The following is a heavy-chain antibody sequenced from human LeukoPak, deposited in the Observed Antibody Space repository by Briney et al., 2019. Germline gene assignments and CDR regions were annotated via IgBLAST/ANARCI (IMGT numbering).Heavy chain of an antibody. CDR1: GGSISSYY. V-gene: IGHV4-59*01. J-gene: IGHJ3*02. D-gene: IGHD3-22*01. CDR3: ARDRNYYDSSGTDAFDI. CDR2: IDYSGST. Sequence: SETLSLTCTVSGGSISSYYWSWIRQPPGKGLEWIGHIDYSGSTNYNPSLKSRVTISVDTSKNQISLKLSSVTAADTAVYYCARDRNYYDSSGTDAFDIWGQGTMVTVSS.